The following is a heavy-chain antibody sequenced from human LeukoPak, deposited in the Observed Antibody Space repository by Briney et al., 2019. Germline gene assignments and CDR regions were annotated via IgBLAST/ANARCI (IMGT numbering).Heavy chain of an antibody. Sequence: SSETLSLTCAVYGGSFSGYYWSWIRQPPGKGLEWIGEINHSGSTNYNPSLKSRVTISVDTSKNQFSLKLSSVTAADTAVYYCARGRETESTKPTVTFFDYWGQGTLVTVSS. CDR2: INHSGST. V-gene: IGHV4-34*01. CDR3: ARGRETESTKPTVTFFDY. CDR1: GGSFSGYY. D-gene: IGHD4-17*01. J-gene: IGHJ4*02.